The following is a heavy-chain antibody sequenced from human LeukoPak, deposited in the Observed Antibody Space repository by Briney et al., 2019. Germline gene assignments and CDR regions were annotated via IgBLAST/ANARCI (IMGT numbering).Heavy chain of an antibody. CDR1: GFTFKSYG. CDR2: IWHDGKNK. V-gene: IGHV3-33*01. J-gene: IGHJ4*02. CDR3: ARDRGSDDPIDY. Sequence: GGSLRLSCAASGFTFKSYGMHWVRQAPGKGLEWVAVIWHDGKNKYYADSVKGRFTVSRDNSKNTLYLQMESLRVEDTAVYYCARDRGSDDPIDYWGQGTLVAVSS. D-gene: IGHD2-15*01.